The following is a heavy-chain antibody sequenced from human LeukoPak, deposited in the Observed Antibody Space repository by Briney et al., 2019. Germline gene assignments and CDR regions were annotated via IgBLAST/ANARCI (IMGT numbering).Heavy chain of an antibody. D-gene: IGHD6-19*01. CDR1: GYTFTGYY. CDR3: ARRRRVSSSGWYVSDY. Sequence: ASVKVSCKASGYTFTGYYMHWVRQAPGQGLEWMGRINPNSGGTNYAQKFQGRVTMTRDTSISTAYMELSRLRSDDTAVYYCARRRRVSSSGWYVSDYWGQGTLVTVSS. V-gene: IGHV1-2*06. J-gene: IGHJ4*02. CDR2: INPNSGGT.